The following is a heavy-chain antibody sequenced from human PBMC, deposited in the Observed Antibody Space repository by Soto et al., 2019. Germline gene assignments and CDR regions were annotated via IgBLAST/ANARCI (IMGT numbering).Heavy chain of an antibody. V-gene: IGHV4-39*01. CDR2: IYYSGST. Sequence: QLQLQESGPGLVKPSETLSLTCTVSGGSISSSSYYWGWIRQPPGKGLEWIGSIYYSGSTYYNPSLQSRVTISVDTSKNQFSLKLSSVTAADTAVYYCARRGRTTRDAFDIWGQGTMVTVSS. J-gene: IGHJ3*02. CDR3: ARRGRTTRDAFDI. CDR1: GGSISSSSYY. D-gene: IGHD4-17*01.